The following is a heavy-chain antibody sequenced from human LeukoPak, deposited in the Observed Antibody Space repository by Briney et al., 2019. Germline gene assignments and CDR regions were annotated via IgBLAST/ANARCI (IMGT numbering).Heavy chain of an antibody. J-gene: IGHJ2*01. D-gene: IGHD4-17*01. CDR2: ISAYSGDT. CDR1: GYSFSRYA. Sequence: ASVKVSCKASGYSFSRYAISWVRQAPGQGLEWMGRISAYSGDTKYAQNFQGRPTMTTDTSTSTAYMELRSLRSDDTAVYFCARPGTSYGDYGWYFDLWGRGTLVTVSS. V-gene: IGHV1-18*04. CDR3: ARPGTSYGDYGWYFDL.